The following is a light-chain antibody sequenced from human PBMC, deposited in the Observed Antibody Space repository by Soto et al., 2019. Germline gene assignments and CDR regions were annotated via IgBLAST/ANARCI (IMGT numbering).Light chain of an antibody. CDR2: DTS. J-gene: IGKJ5*01. CDR3: QQAYSTPRLT. V-gene: IGKV1-39*01. Sequence: IEMTQSPGSVATSIGNTCTSSCRSSQSISSYLNWYQQRPRRAPKLLLFDTSKLQSGVPSRFSGSGSGTDFTLTISSLLPEDFATYHCQQAYSTPRLTFGQGTRLEI. CDR1: QSISSY.